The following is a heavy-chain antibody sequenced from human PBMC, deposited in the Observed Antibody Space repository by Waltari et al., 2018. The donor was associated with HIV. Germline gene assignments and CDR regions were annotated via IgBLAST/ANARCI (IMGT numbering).Heavy chain of an antibody. CDR3: ARHSSHDYGDYWGQSVY. J-gene: IGHJ4*02. V-gene: IGHV4-39*01. CDR2: IYYSGST. Sequence: QLQLQESGPGLVKPSETLSLTCTVSGGSISSSSYYWGWIRQPPGKGLEWIGSIYYSGSTYYNPSLKSRVTISVDTSKNQFSLKLSSVTAADTAVYYCARHSSHDYGDYWGQSVYWGQGTLVTVSS. CDR1: GGSISSSSYY. D-gene: IGHD4-17*01.